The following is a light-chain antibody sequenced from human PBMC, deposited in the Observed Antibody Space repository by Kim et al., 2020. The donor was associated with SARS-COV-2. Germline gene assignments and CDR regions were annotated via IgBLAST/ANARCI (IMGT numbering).Light chain of an antibody. CDR2: RKH. Sequence: GQRVTISCTGSSSNIGSNYVYWYQQLPGTAPKLLIYRKHERPSGVPDRFSGSKSGTSASLAITGLRSEDEADYYCAAWDDSLSGRVFGGGTQLTVL. CDR1: SSNIGSNY. V-gene: IGLV1-47*01. J-gene: IGLJ3*02. CDR3: AAWDDSLSGRV.